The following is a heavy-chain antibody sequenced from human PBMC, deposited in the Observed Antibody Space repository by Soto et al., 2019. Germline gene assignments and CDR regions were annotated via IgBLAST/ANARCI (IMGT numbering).Heavy chain of an antibody. CDR1: GFSVGSNH. D-gene: IGHD4-4*01. J-gene: IGHJ6*02. CDR2: IYAGGTT. CDR3: ARQYARGLDV. V-gene: IGHV3-53*03. Sequence: HVVESGGGLIQPGGSLRLSCAASGFSVGSNHMSWVRQPPGKGLEWVTVIYAGGTTYYADSVQGRFTISRDNSKNMVYCQMNSLRADDTAVYYCARQYARGLDVWGQGTTVTVSS.